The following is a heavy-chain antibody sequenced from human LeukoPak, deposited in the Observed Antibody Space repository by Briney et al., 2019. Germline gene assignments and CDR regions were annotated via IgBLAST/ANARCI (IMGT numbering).Heavy chain of an antibody. Sequence: GGSLRLSCAASGFTFSNCWMSWVRQAPGKGLEWVASIKGDGSEKYYVDSVKGRFTISRDNARNSLYLQMNSLRAEDTAVYYCARFMSLGDWGQGTLVTVSS. CDR3: ARFMSLGD. V-gene: IGHV3-7*01. CDR1: GFTFSNCW. J-gene: IGHJ4*02. CDR2: IKGDGSEK.